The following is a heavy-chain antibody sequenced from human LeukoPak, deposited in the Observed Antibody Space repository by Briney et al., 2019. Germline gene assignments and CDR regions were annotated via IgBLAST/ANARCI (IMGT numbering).Heavy chain of an antibody. Sequence: GGSLRLSCAASGFTFSSYSMNWVRQAPGKGLEWVSSISSSSSYIYYADSVKGRFTISRDNAKNSLYLQMNSLRAEDTAVYYCAREVEERTSYYMDVWGKGTTVTVSS. CDR3: AREVEERTSYYMDV. CDR1: GFTFSSYS. CDR2: ISSSSSYI. V-gene: IGHV3-21*01. J-gene: IGHJ6*03. D-gene: IGHD2-8*01.